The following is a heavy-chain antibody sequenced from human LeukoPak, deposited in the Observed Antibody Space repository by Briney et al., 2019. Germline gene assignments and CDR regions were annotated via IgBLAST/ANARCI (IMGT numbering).Heavy chain of an antibody. Sequence: SETLSLTCTVSGDSISSYYWSWIRQPPGKGLEWIGYIYYSGSTNYNPSLKSRVTISVETSKNQFSLKLSSVTAADTAVHYCARGIWVEAAAEIYYYYYYMDVWGKGTTVTISS. V-gene: IGHV4-59*01. D-gene: IGHD6-13*01. CDR1: GDSISSYY. CDR3: ARGIWVEAAAEIYYYYYYMDV. J-gene: IGHJ6*03. CDR2: IYYSGST.